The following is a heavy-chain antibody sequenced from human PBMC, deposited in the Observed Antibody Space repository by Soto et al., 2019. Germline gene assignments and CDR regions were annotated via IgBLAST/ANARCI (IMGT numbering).Heavy chain of an antibody. CDR2: ISAYNGNT. V-gene: IGHV1-18*01. J-gene: IGHJ5*02. Sequence: QVQLVQSGAEVKKPGASVKVSCKASGYTFTSYGISWVRQAPGQGLEWMGWISAYNGNTNYAQKLQGRVTMTTDTSKSTGYMGLGGLGIGDTAVYFCAGDPVGGGTGSPDDNWFGPWGQGTLVHGSS. D-gene: IGHD3-16*01. CDR3: AGDPVGGGTGSPDDNWFGP. CDR1: GYTFTSYG.